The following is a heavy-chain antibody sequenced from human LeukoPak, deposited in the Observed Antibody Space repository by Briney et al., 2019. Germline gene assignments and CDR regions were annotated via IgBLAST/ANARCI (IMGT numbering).Heavy chain of an antibody. V-gene: IGHV4-38-2*02. J-gene: IGHJ4*02. CDR2: IYHSGST. CDR1: GYSISSGYY. Sequence: SETLSLTCTVSGYSISSGYYWGWIRQPPGKGLEWIGSIYHSGSTYYNPSLKSRVTISVDTSKNQFSLKLSSVTAADTAVYYCARGGGGIVVVVAATLHYFDYWGQGTLVTVSS. CDR3: ARGGGGIVVVVAATLHYFDY. D-gene: IGHD2-15*01.